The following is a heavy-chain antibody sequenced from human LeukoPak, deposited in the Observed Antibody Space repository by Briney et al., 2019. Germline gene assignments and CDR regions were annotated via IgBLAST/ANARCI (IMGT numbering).Heavy chain of an antibody. CDR1: GGSISSYY. CDR3: ARDVDTAMMTDY. V-gene: IGHV4-59*12. Sequence: SETLSLTCTVSGGSISSYYWSWIRQPPGKGLEWIGYIYHSGSTYYNPSLKSRVTISVDRSKNQFSLKLSSVTAADTAVYYCARDVDTAMMTDYWGQGTLVTVSS. D-gene: IGHD5-18*01. CDR2: IYHSGST. J-gene: IGHJ4*02.